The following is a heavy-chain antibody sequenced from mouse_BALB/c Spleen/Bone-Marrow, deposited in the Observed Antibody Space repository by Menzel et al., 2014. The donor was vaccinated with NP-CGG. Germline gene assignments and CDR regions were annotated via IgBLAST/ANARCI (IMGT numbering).Heavy chain of an antibody. V-gene: IGHV1-67*01. Sequence: QVTLKVSGPELVRPGVLVKISCKGSGYTFTDYAMHWVKQSHAKSLEWIGVISTYSGNTNYNQNFKGKATMTVDKSSSTAYMELARLTSEDSAIYYCASYYGSSYFDYWGQGTTLTVSS. CDR1: GYTFTDYA. D-gene: IGHD1-1*01. CDR3: ASYYGSSYFDY. J-gene: IGHJ2*01. CDR2: ISTYSGNT.